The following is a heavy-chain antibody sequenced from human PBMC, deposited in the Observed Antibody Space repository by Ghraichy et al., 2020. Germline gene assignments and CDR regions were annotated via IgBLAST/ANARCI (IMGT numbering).Heavy chain of an antibody. Sequence: GGSLRLSCAASGFVFSSYIMNWVRQAPGKGLEWISYISSYSTTIYYAESVKGRFSISRDNAKNSLDLQMSSLRAEDTAVYYCARDLWFGESRDFDYWGQGALVTVSS. J-gene: IGHJ4*02. CDR2: ISSYSTTI. CDR1: GFVFSSYI. D-gene: IGHD3-10*01. V-gene: IGHV3-48*01. CDR3: ARDLWFGESRDFDY.